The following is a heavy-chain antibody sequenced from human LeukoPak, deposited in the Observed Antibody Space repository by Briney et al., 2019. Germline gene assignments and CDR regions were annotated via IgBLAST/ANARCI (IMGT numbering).Heavy chain of an antibody. V-gene: IGHV3-23*01. CDR2: ISGSDGST. Sequence: PGGSLRLSCAASGFTFSSYAMSWVRQAPGKGLEWVSGISGSDGSTNYADSVKGRFTISRDNSKNTLYLQMTSLRAEDTAVYYCAKGTSSSCYSAPNYWGQGTLVTVSS. CDR1: GFTFSSYA. J-gene: IGHJ4*02. CDR3: AKGTSSSCYSAPNY. D-gene: IGHD2-15*01.